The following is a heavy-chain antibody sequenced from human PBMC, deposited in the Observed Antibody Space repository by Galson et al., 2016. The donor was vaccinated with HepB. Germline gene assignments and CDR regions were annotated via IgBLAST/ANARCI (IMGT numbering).Heavy chain of an antibody. CDR3: ARQDRAGLVNF. CDR1: GGSISSSNW. CDR2: IYHSGST. Sequence: LSLTCAVSGGSISSSNWWSWVRQPPGKGLEWIGEIYHSGSTNYNPSLQSRVTIFVDTSKNEFSLRLSFVTAADTAVYSCARQDRAGLVNFWGRGRMVTVSS. J-gene: IGHJ3*01. V-gene: IGHV4-4*01. D-gene: IGHD3/OR15-3a*01.